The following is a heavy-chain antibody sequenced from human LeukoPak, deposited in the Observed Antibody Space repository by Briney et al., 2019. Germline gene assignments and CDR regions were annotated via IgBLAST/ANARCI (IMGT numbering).Heavy chain of an antibody. J-gene: IGHJ4*02. CDR1: GYTFTGYY. D-gene: IGHD1-7*01. CDR2: ISTGNGNT. Sequence: ASVTVSCTASGYTFTGYYMHWVRQAPGQGLEWMGWISTGNGNTNYGQTLQGRVTITTDTSTDQSYMELNSLTSDDTAIYYCATANKWNYSLGYWGWGTRVTVS. V-gene: IGHV1-18*04. CDR3: ATANKWNYSLGY.